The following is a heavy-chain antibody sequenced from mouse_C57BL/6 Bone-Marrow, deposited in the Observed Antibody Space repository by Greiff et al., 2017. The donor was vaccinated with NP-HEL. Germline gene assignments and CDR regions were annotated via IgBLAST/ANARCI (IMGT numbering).Heavy chain of an antibody. Sequence: QVQLQQPGAELVKPGASVKLSCKASGYTFTSYWMHWVKQRPGQGLAWIGMIHPNSGSTNYNEKFKSKATLTVDKSSSTAYMQLSSLTSEDSAVYYGASCPLESRYFDVWGTGTTVTVSS. CDR3: ASCPLESRYFDV. CDR2: IHPNSGST. CDR1: GYTFTSYW. J-gene: IGHJ1*03. V-gene: IGHV1-64*01.